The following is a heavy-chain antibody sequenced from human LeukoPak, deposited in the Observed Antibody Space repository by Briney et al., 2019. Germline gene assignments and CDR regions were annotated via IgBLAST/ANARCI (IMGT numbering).Heavy chain of an antibody. CDR1: GFTFSNYW. J-gene: IGHJ4*02. V-gene: IGHV3-7*05. Sequence: GGPLRLSCAASGFTFSNYWMTWVRQAPGQGLEWVANIKQDGSEEYYVDPVKGRFTISRDNAKNSLYLQMSSLRAEDTAVYYCARGFAPDYWGQGTLVTVSS. CDR2: IKQDGSEE. CDR3: ARGFAPDY.